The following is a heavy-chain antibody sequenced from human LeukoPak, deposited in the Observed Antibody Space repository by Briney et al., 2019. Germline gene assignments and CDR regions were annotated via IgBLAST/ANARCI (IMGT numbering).Heavy chain of an antibody. J-gene: IGHJ3*02. V-gene: IGHV1-24*01. CDR1: GYTLTELS. CDR3: ATSDSSGYFVNAFDI. CDR2: FDPGDGET. D-gene: IGHD3-22*01. Sequence: GASVKVSCKVSGYTLTELSMHWVRQAPGKGLEWMGGFDPGDGETIYAQKFQGRVTMTEDTSTDTAYMELSSLRSEDTAVYYCATSDSSGYFVNAFDIWGQGTMVTVSS.